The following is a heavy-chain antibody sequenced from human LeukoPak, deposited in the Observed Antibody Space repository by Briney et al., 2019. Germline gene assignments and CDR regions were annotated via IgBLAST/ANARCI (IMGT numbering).Heavy chain of an antibody. Sequence: GGSLRLSCVASGFSFSSDGMSWVRQAPGRGLEWVSGILGGAGSTYYADSVKGRFTISRDNSKNTPYLQMNSLRAEDTAVYYCAKDIIRRGSGPEDYWGQGTLVTVSS. J-gene: IGHJ4*02. CDR3: AKDIIRRGSGPEDY. CDR1: GFSFSSDG. D-gene: IGHD2-15*01. V-gene: IGHV3-23*01. CDR2: ILGGAGST.